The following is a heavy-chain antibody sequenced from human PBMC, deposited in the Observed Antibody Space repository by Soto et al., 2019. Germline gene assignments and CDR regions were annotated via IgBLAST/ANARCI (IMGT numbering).Heavy chain of an antibody. D-gene: IGHD6-13*01. Sequence: QVQLQESGPGLVRPSGTVSLTCAVSGLSISSDNWWSWVRQPPGKGLEWIGAIPHSRSTNSSPSLKSRVTLSVVPSQHLSSLTLNSVTAADTAFNFRARDQGSPAGDWGQATLVSVSP. V-gene: IGHV4-4*02. CDR1: GLSISSDNW. J-gene: IGHJ4*02. CDR3: ARDQGSPAGD. CDR2: IPHSRST.